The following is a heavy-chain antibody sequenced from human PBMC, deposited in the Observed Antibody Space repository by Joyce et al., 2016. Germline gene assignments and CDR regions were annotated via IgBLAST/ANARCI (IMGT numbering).Heavy chain of an antibody. Sequence: QVQLVQSGAEVREPGASVKVSCKASGNYVHWVRQAPGQGLEWMGLTSPSGDGTVYAQRFRGRVTVTRDTATSTVYMDLYNLGSEDTAIYYCTRDDVGYGDSTLWGQGTLVSVSS. CDR3: TRDDVGYGDSTL. CDR1: GNY. J-gene: IGHJ4*02. D-gene: IGHD4-17*01. CDR2: TSPSGDGT. V-gene: IGHV1-46*01.